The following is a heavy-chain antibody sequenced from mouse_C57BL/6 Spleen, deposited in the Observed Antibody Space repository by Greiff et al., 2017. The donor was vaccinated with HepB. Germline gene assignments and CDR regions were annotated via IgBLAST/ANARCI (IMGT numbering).Heavy chain of an antibody. J-gene: IGHJ2*01. D-gene: IGHD1-1*01. CDR2: TNPTHGRT. CDR1: GYTFTSYW. V-gene: IGHV1S81*02. CDR3: ARIKKIVATYFGY. Sequence: VQLQQSGADLVKAGASVKMSCKASGYTFTSYWMHWVKQRLGQGLEWFAETNPTHGRTYYNEKFKSKATLTVDKSSSTAYMLLSGPTFEDSAVYYCARIKKIVATYFGYWSQGTTLTGSS.